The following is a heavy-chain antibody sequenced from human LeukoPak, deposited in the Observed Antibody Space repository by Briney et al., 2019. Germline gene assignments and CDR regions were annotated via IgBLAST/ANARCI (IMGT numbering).Heavy chain of an antibody. CDR2: IIPILGIA. CDR3: ARDLNNPDAFDI. D-gene: IGHD1-14*01. J-gene: IGHJ3*02. Sequence: SVKVSCKASGGTFSSYAISWVRQAPGQGLEWMGRIIPILGIANYAQKFQGRVTITADKSTSTAYMELSSLRSEDTAVYYCARDLNNPDAFDIWGQGTMVTVSS. V-gene: IGHV1-69*04. CDR1: GGTFSSYA.